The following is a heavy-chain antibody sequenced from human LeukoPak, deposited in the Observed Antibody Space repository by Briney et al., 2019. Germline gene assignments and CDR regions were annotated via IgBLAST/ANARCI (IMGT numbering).Heavy chain of an antibody. D-gene: IGHD4-23*01. CDR3: ARRAGGYSHPYDY. V-gene: IGHV3-23*01. CDR1: GFYFANYA. CDR2: TVGGGSPNT. J-gene: IGHJ4*02. Sequence: GGSLRLSCAASGFYFANYAMSWVRQAPGKGLEWVSATVGGGSPNTYHADSVKGRFTISRDNSKNTLFLQMNSLRAEDTAVYYCARRAGGYSHPYDYWGQGILVTVSS.